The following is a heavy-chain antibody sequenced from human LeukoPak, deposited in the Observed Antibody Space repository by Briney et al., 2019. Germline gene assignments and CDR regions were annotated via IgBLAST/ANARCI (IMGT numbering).Heavy chain of an antibody. CDR1: GYSFTSYW. D-gene: IGHD4-17*01. J-gene: IGHJ5*02. CDR3: ARHVGYGDYAAGGGFDP. CDR2: IYPGDSDT. Sequence: GESLQISCQGSGYSFTSYWIGWVRQMPGKGLEWMGIIYPGDSDTRYSPSFQGQVTISADKSISTAYLQWSSLKASDTAMYYCARHVGYGDYAAGGGFDPWGREPWSPSPQ. V-gene: IGHV5-51*01.